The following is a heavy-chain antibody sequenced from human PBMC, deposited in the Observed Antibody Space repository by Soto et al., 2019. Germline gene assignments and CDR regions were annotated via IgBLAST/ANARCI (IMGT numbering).Heavy chain of an antibody. CDR2: FDTEDGET. CDR3: ATLTTVTTHGNYGMDV. Sequence: ASVKVSCKVSGYTLTELSMHWVRQAPGKGLEWMEGFDTEDGETIYAQKFKSRVTMTEDTSTDTAYMELSSLRSEDTAVYYCATLTTVTTHGNYGMDVWGQGTTVTVSS. CDR1: GYTLTELS. V-gene: IGHV1-24*01. J-gene: IGHJ6*02. D-gene: IGHD4-17*01.